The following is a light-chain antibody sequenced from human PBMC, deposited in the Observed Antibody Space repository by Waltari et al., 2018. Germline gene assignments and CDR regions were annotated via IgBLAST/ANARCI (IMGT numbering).Light chain of an antibody. CDR1: QSVSSSY. J-gene: IGKJ4*01. Sequence: EAVLTQSPGTLSLSPGERVTLSCRASQSVSSSYLAWYQQKPGQAPRLLIYATSTRATGIPDSFSGRGSGTDFTLTISRLEPEDFAVYYCQQFGNSVVTFGGGAKVEIK. CDR2: ATS. CDR3: QQFGNSVVT. V-gene: IGKV3-20*01.